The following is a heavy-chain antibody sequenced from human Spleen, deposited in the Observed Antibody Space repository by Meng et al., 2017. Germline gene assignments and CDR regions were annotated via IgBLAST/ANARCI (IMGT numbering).Heavy chain of an antibody. CDR1: GFIFSDST. CDR2: IRTKTLNYAA. V-gene: IGHV3-73*01. J-gene: IGHJ6*02. CDR3: SRQGYGDYYGLDV. D-gene: IGHD4-17*01. Sequence: GESLKISCAASGFIFSDSTIHWVRQTSGKGLEWVGRIRTKTLNYAAAYGASVRGRFTISRDDSENTAYLEMNSLTTENTAAYYCSRQGYGDYYGLDVWGQGTTVTVSS.